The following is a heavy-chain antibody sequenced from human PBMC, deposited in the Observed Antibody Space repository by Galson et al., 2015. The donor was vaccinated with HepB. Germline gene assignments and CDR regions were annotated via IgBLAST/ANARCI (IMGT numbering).Heavy chain of an antibody. CDR1: GYSFTSYW. D-gene: IGHD3-22*01. CDR3: ARAYYYDSSGSPGRFDY. J-gene: IGHJ4*02. V-gene: IGHV5-51*01. Sequence: QSGAEVKKPGESLKISCKGSGYSFTSYWIGWVRQMPGKGLEWMGIIYPGDSDTRYSPSFQGQVTISADKSISTAYLQWSSLKASDTAMYYCARAYYYDSSGSPGRFDYWGQGTLVTVSS. CDR2: IYPGDSDT.